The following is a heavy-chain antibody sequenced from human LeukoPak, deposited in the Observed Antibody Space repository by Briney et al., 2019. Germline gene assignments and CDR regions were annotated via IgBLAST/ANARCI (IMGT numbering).Heavy chain of an antibody. CDR3: ASSGSYRFDY. CDR1: GFTFSSYA. J-gene: IGHJ4*02. D-gene: IGHD1-26*01. CDR2: ISYDGSNK. Sequence: PGRSLRLSCAASGFTFSSYAMHWVRQAPGKGLEWVAVISYDGSNKHYADSVKGRFTISRDNSKNTLYLQMNSLRAEDTAVYYCASSGSYRFDYWGQGTLVTVTS. V-gene: IGHV3-30-3*01.